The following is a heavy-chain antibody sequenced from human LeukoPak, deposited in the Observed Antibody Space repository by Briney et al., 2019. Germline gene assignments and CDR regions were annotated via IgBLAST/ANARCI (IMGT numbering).Heavy chain of an antibody. CDR1: GFTFSNYG. CDR2: IWYDGSNK. CDR3: ARDRGSFTSGTSYFDY. Sequence: PGRSLRLSCAPSGFTFSNYGIQWVRQAPGKGLEWVAVIWYDGSNKYYADSVKGRFTISRDNSKNTLYLQMNSLTAEDTAVYFCARDRGSFTSGTSYFDYWGQGTLVTVPS. V-gene: IGHV3-33*01. D-gene: IGHD3-10*01. J-gene: IGHJ4*02.